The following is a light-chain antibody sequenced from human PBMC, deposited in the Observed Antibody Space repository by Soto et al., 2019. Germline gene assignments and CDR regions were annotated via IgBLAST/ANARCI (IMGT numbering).Light chain of an antibody. CDR1: QSVRDN. Sequence: EILLTQPPATLAVSPGEGPTLSCRASQSVRDNLAWYQQKPGQAPRLXXYGASTRATGIPARFSGSGSGTEFTLTIISLQSEDFAVYYGQQYNDWPPITFGQGTRLEIK. CDR3: QQYNDWPPIT. CDR2: GAS. J-gene: IGKJ5*01. V-gene: IGKV3-15*01.